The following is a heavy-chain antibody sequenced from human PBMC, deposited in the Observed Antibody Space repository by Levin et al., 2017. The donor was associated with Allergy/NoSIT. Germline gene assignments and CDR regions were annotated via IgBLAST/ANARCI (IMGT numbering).Heavy chain of an antibody. Sequence: GESLKISCAASGFVFSDHWMNWVRQAAGKGLEWVASITQDGSGRYYVDSVKGRFTISRDNGKNSLYLQMDSLRAEDTAVYYCVRDNSGRYWGQGSLVTVSS. V-gene: IGHV3-7*01. D-gene: IGHD1-26*01. CDR3: VRDNSGRY. CDR1: GFVFSDHW. CDR2: ITQDGSGR. J-gene: IGHJ4*02.